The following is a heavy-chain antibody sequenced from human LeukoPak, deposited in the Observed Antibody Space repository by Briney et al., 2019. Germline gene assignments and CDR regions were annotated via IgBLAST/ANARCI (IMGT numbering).Heavy chain of an antibody. V-gene: IGHV3-7*01. CDR1: GFTFSSYW. D-gene: IGHD6-13*01. Sequence: PGGSLRLSCAASGFTFSSYWMSWVRQAPGKGLEWVANIKEDGSETYYVDSVKGRFTISRDNAKNSLYLQMSGLRAEDTAVHYCARVDGSSSCPDYWGQGTLVTVSS. J-gene: IGHJ4*02. CDR2: IKEDGSET. CDR3: ARVDGSSSCPDY.